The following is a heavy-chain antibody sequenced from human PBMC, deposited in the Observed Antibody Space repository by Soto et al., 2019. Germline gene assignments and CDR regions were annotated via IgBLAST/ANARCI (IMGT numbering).Heavy chain of an antibody. CDR1: GGSISSGGYY. Sequence: PSETLYLTCTVSGGSISSGGYYWSWIRQHPGKGLELIGYIYYNGSTYYNPSLKSRVTISVDTSKNQFSLKLSSVTAADTAVYHCARDSGYCSSTSCYRPAYYFDYWGQGTLVTVSS. CDR3: ARDSGYCSSTSCYRPAYYFDY. V-gene: IGHV4-31*03. CDR2: IYYNGST. D-gene: IGHD2-2*01. J-gene: IGHJ4*02.